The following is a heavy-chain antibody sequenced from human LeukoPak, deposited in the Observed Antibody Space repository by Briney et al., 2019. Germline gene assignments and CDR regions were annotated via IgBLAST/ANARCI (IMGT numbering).Heavy chain of an antibody. J-gene: IGHJ4*02. D-gene: IGHD2-15*01. V-gene: IGHV1-8*01. CDR2: MNPDSGNT. CDR3: ARKRRAACFDY. Sequence: GASVKVSCKASGYTFTSYDINWVRQATGQGLEWMGWMNPDSGNTGCAQKFQGRVTMTRNTSISSAYMELSSLRSEDTAVYYCARKRRAACFDYWGQGTLVTVSS. CDR1: GYTFTSYD.